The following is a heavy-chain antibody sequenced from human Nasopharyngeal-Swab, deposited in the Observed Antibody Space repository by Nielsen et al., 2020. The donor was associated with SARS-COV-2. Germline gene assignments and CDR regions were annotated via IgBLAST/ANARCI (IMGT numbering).Heavy chain of an antibody. CDR2: IIPIFGTA. Sequence: SSVTVSCKASGGTFSSYAISWVRQAPGQGLEWMGGIIPIFGTANYAQKFQGRVTITADESTSTAYMELSSLRSEDTAVYYCARGVVVYAHTVYYYYGMDVWGQGTTVTVSS. V-gene: IGHV1-69*13. CDR1: GGTFSSYA. D-gene: IGHD2-8*02. CDR3: ARGVVVYAHTVYYYYGMDV. J-gene: IGHJ6*02.